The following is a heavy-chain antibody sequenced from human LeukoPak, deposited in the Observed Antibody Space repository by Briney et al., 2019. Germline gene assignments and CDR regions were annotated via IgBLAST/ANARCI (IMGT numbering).Heavy chain of an antibody. CDR2: IFYIGNT. J-gene: IGHJ4*02. CDR1: PGPISRYY. V-gene: IGHV4-59*08. Sequence: SETLSLTCTVSPGPISRYYWSWIRQAPGKEPEWIGYIFYIGNTNYNPSLRGRVTISIDTSKNQFSLELASVTAADTAVYYCAGTVTTHFAYWGKGALVTVSS. CDR3: AGTVTTHFAY. D-gene: IGHD4-17*01.